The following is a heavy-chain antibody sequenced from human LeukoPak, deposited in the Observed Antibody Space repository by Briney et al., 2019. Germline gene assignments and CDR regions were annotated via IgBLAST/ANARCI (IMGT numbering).Heavy chain of an antibody. Sequence: GGSLRLSCAASGFTFSSYEMNWVRQALGKGLEWVSYISSSGSTIYYADSVKGRFTISRDNAKNSLYLQMNSLRAEDTAVYYCARDSGYDYDYWGQGTLVTVSS. CDR2: ISSSGSTI. V-gene: IGHV3-48*03. CDR3: ARDSGYDYDY. D-gene: IGHD5-12*01. J-gene: IGHJ4*02. CDR1: GFTFSSYE.